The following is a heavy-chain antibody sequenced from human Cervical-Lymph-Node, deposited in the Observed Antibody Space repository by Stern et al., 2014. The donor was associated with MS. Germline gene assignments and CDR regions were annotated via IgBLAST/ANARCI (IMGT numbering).Heavy chain of an antibody. D-gene: IGHD2-8*01. V-gene: IGHV3-74*02. CDR2: INSDGSRT. CDR1: GFTFSSQW. Sequence: EVQLEESGGGVVQPGGSLRLSCVASGFTFSSQWMHWVRQAPGKGLVWVSRINSDGSRTTYADFVKGRFTISRDNAKKTLYLQMDSLRAEDTAVYYCARSNYGMDVWRQGTTVTVSS. J-gene: IGHJ6*02. CDR3: ARSNYGMDV.